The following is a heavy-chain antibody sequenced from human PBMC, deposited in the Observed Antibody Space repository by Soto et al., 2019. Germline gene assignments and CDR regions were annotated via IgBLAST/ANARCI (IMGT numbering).Heavy chain of an antibody. CDR1: GDTFTTNS. J-gene: IGHJ4*02. V-gene: IGHV1-69*06. CDR3: ARGLLYATTYFDY. D-gene: IGHD2-8*01. Sequence: QVQLVQSGAEVKKPGSSVKVSCKASGDTFTTNSLNWVRQAPGQGLEWMGGLIPVVGTTKYAQKYQDRVTITGDKSTNTAYMELSSLRSDDTAVYYCARGLLYATTYFDYWSQGTPVTVSS. CDR2: LIPVVGTT.